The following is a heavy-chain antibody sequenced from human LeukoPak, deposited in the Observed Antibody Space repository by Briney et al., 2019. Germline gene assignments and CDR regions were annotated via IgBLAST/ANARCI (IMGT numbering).Heavy chain of an antibody. Sequence: ETLSLTCTVSGASINSYYWSWVRQAPGKGLEWVSAISGSGGSTYYADSVKGRFTISRDNSKNTLYLQMNSLRAEDTAVYYCAKDPRTLYYYDSSGYYVWRQGTLVTVSS. CDR2: ISGSGGST. D-gene: IGHD3-22*01. J-gene: IGHJ4*02. V-gene: IGHV3-23*01. CDR3: AKDPRTLYYYDSSGYYV. CDR1: GASINSYY.